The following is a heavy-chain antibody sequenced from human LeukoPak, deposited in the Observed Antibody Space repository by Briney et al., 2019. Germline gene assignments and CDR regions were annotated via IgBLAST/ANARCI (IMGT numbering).Heavy chain of an antibody. D-gene: IGHD5-18*01. CDR2: INHSGST. J-gene: IGHJ5*02. V-gene: IGHV4-34*01. CDR1: GGSFSGYY. CDR3: ARVDTAMGDNWFDP. Sequence: SETLSLTCAVYGGSFSGYYWSWIRQPPGKGLEWIGEINHSGSTNYNPSLKSRVTISVDTSKNQFSLKLSSVTAADTAVYYCARVDTAMGDNWFDPWGQGTLVTVSS.